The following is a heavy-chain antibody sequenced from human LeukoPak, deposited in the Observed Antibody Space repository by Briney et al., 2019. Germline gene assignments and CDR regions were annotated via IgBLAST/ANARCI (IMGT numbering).Heavy chain of an antibody. CDR3: ARVGIAATSVRYYYYYYMDV. V-gene: IGHV4-34*01. D-gene: IGHD6-13*01. J-gene: IGHJ6*03. CDR2: INHSGST. CDR1: GGSFSGYY. Sequence: SETLSLTCAVYGGSFSGYYWSWIRQPPGKGLEWIGEINHSGSTNYNPSLKSRVTISVDTSKNQFSLKLSSVTAADTAVYYCARVGIAATSVRYYYYYYMDVWGKGTTVTVSS.